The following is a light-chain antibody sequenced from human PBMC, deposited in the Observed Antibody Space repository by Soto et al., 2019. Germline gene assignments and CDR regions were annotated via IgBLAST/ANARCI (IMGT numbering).Light chain of an antibody. J-gene: IGKJ4*01. CDR1: QSISNH. CDR3: QQYNSWPLT. Sequence: DVQMTQSPSTLPASVGDRVTITCRASQSISNHLNWYQQKPGKAPKLLIFAASSLQSGVPSRFSGSGSGTDFTLTISSLQSEDFAVYYCQQYNSWPLTFGGGTKVDIK. CDR2: AAS. V-gene: IGKV1-17*01.